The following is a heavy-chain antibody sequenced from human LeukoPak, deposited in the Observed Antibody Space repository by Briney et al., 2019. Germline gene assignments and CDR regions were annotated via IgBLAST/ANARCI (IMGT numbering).Heavy chain of an antibody. CDR2: IYYSGST. D-gene: IGHD3-10*01. CDR3: ARRRAVFTFDP. J-gene: IGHJ5*02. V-gene: IGHV4-34*01. CDR1: GGSFSGYY. Sequence: SETLSLTCAVYGGSFSGYYWSWIRQPPGKGLEWIGSIYYSGSTYYNPSLKSRVTISVDTSKNQFSLKLSSVTAADTAVYYCARRRAVFTFDPWGQGTLVTVSS.